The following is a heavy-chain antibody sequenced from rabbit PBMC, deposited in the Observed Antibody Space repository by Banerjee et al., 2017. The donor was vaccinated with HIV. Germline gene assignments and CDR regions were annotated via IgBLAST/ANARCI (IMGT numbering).Heavy chain of an antibody. CDR3: ARGSGNSYYYFDL. D-gene: IGHD8-1*01. V-gene: IGHV1S43*01. CDR1: GIDFSGYFY. CDR2: IYASSGTT. J-gene: IGHJ4*01. Sequence: QQQLVESGGGLVKPEGSLTLTCKASGIDFSGYFYICWVRQAPGKGLESIACIYASSGTTWYASWVNGRFTISRSTSLNTVDLKMTSLTAADTATYFCARGSGNSYYYFDLWGPGTLVTVS.